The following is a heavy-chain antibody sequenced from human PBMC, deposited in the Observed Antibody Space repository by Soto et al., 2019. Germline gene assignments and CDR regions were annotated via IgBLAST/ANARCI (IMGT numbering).Heavy chain of an antibody. Sequence: EVQLVESGGGLVKPGGSLRLSCAASGFTFSSYSMNWVRQAPGKGLEWVSSISSSSSYIYYADSVKGRFTISRDNAKNSLYLQMNSLRAEDTAVYYCARDADIYCSGGSCYSGDAFDIWGQGTMVTVSS. J-gene: IGHJ3*02. CDR3: ARDADIYCSGGSCYSGDAFDI. CDR1: GFTFSSYS. V-gene: IGHV3-21*01. CDR2: ISSSSSYI. D-gene: IGHD2-15*01.